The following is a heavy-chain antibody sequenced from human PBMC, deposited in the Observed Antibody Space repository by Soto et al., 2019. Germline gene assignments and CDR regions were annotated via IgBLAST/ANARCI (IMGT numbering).Heavy chain of an antibody. V-gene: IGHV3-66*01. J-gene: IGHJ3*02. CDR1: GFTVSSNY. CDR3: ARDPTHMVRGVADAFDI. Sequence: EVQLVESGGGLVQPGGSLRLSCAASGFTVSSNYMSWVRQAPGKGLEWVSVIYSGGSTYYADSVKGRVTISRDNSKTTLYLQMNSLRAEDTDVYYCARDPTHMVRGVADAFDIWGQGTMVTVSS. CDR2: IYSGGST. D-gene: IGHD3-10*01.